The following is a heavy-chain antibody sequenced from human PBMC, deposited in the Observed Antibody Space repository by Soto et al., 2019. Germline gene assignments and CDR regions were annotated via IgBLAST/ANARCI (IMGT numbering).Heavy chain of an antibody. J-gene: IGHJ6*03. D-gene: IGHD3-10*01. CDR1: GFTFSSYS. V-gene: IGHV3-48*01. CDR3: ARDALWFGEFADYMDV. CDR2: ISSSSSTI. Sequence: EVQLVESGGGLVQPGGSLRLSCAASGFTFSSYSMNWVRQAPGKGLEWVSYISSSSSTIYYADSVKGRFTISRDNAKKSLYLQMNSLRAEDTAVYYCARDALWFGEFADYMDVWGKGTTVTVSS.